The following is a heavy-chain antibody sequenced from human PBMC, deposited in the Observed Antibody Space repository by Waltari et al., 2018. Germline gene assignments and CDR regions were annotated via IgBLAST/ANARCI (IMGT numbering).Heavy chain of an antibody. D-gene: IGHD2-21*01. CDR1: GYTLTELS. Sequence: QVQLVQSGAEVKKHGASVKVSCKVSGYTLTELSMHWVRQAPGKGLEWMGGCDPEDEETIYAQNIQSRVTMNENTSTDTAYVELSSLRSEDTAVYYGETAFMVSTAYTDCWGQGTLVTVSS. CDR2: CDPEDEET. V-gene: IGHV1-24*01. CDR3: ETAFMVSTAYTDC. J-gene: IGHJ4*02.